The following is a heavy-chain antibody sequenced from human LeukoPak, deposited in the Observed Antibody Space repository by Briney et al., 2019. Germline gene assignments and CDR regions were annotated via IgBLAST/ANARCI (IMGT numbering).Heavy chain of an antibody. Sequence: GGSLRLSCAASGFTFSSYATSWVRQAPGKGLEWVSAISGSGGSTYYADSVKGRFTISRDNSKNTLYLQMSSLRAKDTAVYYCARGVSKNPWGQGTLVTVSS. CDR1: GFTFSSYA. J-gene: IGHJ5*02. CDR2: ISGSGGST. V-gene: IGHV3-23*01. CDR3: ARGVSKNP.